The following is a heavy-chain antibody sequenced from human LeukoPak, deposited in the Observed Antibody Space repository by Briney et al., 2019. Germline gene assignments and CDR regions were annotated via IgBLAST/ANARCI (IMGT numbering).Heavy chain of an antibody. V-gene: IGHV5-51*01. CDR1: GYTFTTYW. Sequence: GVSLKISCKGSGYTFTTYWIGWVRQMPGKGLEWMGIIYPGDSDPRYSPSFQGQVTISADTSISTAYLQWSSLKASDSAIYYCVRHGLGSSWFGFDYWGQGTLVTVSS. CDR2: IYPGDSDP. CDR3: VRHGLGSSWFGFDY. J-gene: IGHJ4*02. D-gene: IGHD6-13*01.